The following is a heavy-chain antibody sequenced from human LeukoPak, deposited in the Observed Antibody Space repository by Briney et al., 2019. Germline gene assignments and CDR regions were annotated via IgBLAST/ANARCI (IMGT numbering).Heavy chain of an antibody. V-gene: IGHV3-21*01. CDR1: GFTFSIYS. D-gene: IGHD3-3*01. CDR3: ARDVGTPYDFYH. J-gene: IGHJ4*02. Sequence: GGSLRLSCAASGFTFSIYSMNWVRQAPGKGLEWVSSIRSSSRYIYYEDSVKGRFTTSRDNAKNSLYLQMDSLRAEDTAVYYCARDVGTPYDFYHWGQGTLVTVSS. CDR2: IRSSSRYI.